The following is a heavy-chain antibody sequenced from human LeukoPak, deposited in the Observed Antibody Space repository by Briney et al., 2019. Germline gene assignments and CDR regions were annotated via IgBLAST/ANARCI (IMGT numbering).Heavy chain of an antibody. V-gene: IGHV3-23*01. Sequence: GGSLRLSCAASGFTFSSYGMSWVRQAPGKGLEWVSSISGSVGTIYYADSVRGRFTISRDNSKNTLYLQMNNLRAEDSAVYYCAKDLSGYGPYWYFDLWGRGTLVTVSS. CDR2: ISGSVGTI. CDR3: AKDLSGYGPYWYFDL. J-gene: IGHJ2*01. CDR1: GFTFSSYG. D-gene: IGHD6-25*01.